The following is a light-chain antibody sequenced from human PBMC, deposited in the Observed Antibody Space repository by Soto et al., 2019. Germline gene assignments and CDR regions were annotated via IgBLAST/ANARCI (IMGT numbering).Light chain of an antibody. Sequence: EIVLTQSPGTLSSSPGERATLSRRASQNVRDSYLAWYQQKPGQAPSLLLYDTSTRATGVPDRFSGSGSGTDFALTISRVEPEDFALYFCQQYGSSPGTFGQGTKVDIK. CDR1: QNVRDSY. CDR3: QQYGSSPGT. V-gene: IGKV3-20*01. CDR2: DTS. J-gene: IGKJ1*01.